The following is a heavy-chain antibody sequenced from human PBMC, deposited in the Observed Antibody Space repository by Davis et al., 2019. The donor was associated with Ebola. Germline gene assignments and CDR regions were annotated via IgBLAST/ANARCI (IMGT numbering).Heavy chain of an antibody. J-gene: IGHJ4*02. CDR3: VRQPALGTFDY. CDR1: GFPFSSHT. D-gene: IGHD7-27*01. Sequence: GKSLKISCSASGFPFSSHTRHWVRQSPGKGLEYVSPISINGGDTRYADSVKGRFTISRDNSKNTLYLQMSSLRAEDTAVYYCVRQPALGTFDYWGQGSLVTVSS. CDR2: ISINGGDT. V-gene: IGHV3-64D*06.